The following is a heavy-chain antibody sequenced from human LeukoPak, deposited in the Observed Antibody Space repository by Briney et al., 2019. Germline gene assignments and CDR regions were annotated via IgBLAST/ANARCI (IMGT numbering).Heavy chain of an antibody. CDR1: GFTFSSYA. D-gene: IGHD3-9*01. CDR3: AKDASYDILTGYYRHYFDY. V-gene: IGHV3-23*01. Sequence: GGSLRLSCAASGFTFSSYAMSWVRQAPGKGLEWVSAISGSGGSTYYADSVKGRFTISRDNSKNTLYLQMNGLRAEDTAVYYCAKDASYDILTGYYRHYFDYWGQGTLVAVSS. J-gene: IGHJ4*02. CDR2: ISGSGGST.